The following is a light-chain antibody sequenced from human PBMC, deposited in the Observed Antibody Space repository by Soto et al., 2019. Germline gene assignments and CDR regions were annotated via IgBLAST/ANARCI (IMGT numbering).Light chain of an antibody. V-gene: IGKV4-1*01. Sequence: DIVMTQSPDSLAVSLGERATINCKSSQSVLYSCNNKNYLAWYQQKPGQPPKLLIYWASTRESGVPDRFSGNGSGTDFTLTISSLQAEDVAVYYCQQYVSTPMYTFGQGTKLEIK. CDR1: QSVLYSCNNKNY. CDR3: QQYVSTPMYT. J-gene: IGKJ2*01. CDR2: WAS.